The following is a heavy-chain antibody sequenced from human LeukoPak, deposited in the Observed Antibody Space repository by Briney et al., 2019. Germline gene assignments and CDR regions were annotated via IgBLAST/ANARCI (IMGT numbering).Heavy chain of an antibody. J-gene: IGHJ4*02. Sequence: PGGSLRLSCAASGFTFSSYSMNWVRQAPGKGLEWVSSITSSSTYIYYADSVKGRFTISRDNAKNSLYLQMNSLRAEDTALYYCARDMAQGTYFHFFDYWGQEILVTVSS. CDR3: ARDMAQGTYFHFFDY. CDR1: GFTFSSYS. D-gene: IGHD2/OR15-2a*01. CDR2: ITSSSTYI. V-gene: IGHV3-21*01.